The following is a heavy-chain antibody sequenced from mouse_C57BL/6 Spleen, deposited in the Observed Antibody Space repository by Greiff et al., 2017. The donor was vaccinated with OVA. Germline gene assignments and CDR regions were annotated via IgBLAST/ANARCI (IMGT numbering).Heavy chain of an antibody. V-gene: IGHV5-9-1*02. CDR2: ISSGGDYI. D-gene: IGHD2-3*01. J-gene: IGHJ4*01. Sequence: EVMLVESGEGLVKPGGSLKLSCAASGFTFSSYAMSWVRQTPEKRLEWVAYISSGGDYIYYADTVKGRFTISRDNARNTLYLQMSSLKSEDTAMYYCTREYYDGYSYAMDYWGQGTSVTVSS. CDR3: TREYYDGYSYAMDY. CDR1: GFTFSSYA.